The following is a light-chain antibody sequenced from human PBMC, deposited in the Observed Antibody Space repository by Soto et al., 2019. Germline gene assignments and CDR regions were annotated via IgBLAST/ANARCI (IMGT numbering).Light chain of an antibody. Sequence: EIVLTHSPGTLSLSPGEGATLXYRPSQSVSNNYLAWYQQKPGQAPRLLIYDASNRATGIPARFSGSGSGTDFTLTISRLEPDDFAVYYCQLYGSPSWTFGQGAKVDIK. CDR1: QSVSNNY. CDR3: QLYGSPSWT. J-gene: IGKJ1*01. V-gene: IGKV3-20*01. CDR2: DAS.